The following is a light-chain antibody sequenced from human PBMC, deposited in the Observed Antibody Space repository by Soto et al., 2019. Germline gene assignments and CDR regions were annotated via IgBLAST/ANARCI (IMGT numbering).Light chain of an antibody. J-gene: IGKJ4*01. CDR1: QSVSSSY. CDR2: GAS. Sequence: EIVLTQAAGTLSLSPGERATLSCRASQSVSSSYLAWYQQKPGQAPRLLIYGASSRATGIPDRFSGSGSGTDFPLTISILEPEYFAVYYCQQYGSSPPLPFGGGTKVDIK. CDR3: QQYGSSPPLP. V-gene: IGKV3-20*01.